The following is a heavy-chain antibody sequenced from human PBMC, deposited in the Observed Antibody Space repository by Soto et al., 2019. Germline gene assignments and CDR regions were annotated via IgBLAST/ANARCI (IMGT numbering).Heavy chain of an antibody. V-gene: IGHV1-2*04. CDR2: INPNGGVT. CDR3: AGESAAATAPLDYYYSYLDV. Sequence: QVQLVQSGAEVRKPGASVTVSCRSSGDSFNDYYIHWVRQAPGQGFEWMGWINPNGGVTKYAQKFQGWVSMTRDTSIRTVYMQLSRLRSDATAVYYSAGESAAATAPLDYYYSYLDVWGTGTAVTVSS. D-gene: IGHD4-17*01. CDR1: GDSFNDYY. J-gene: IGHJ6*03.